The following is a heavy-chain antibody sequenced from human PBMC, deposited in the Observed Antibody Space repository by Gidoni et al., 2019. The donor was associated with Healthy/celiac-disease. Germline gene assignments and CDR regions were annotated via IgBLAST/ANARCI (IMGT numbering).Heavy chain of an antibody. Sequence: QVQLVQSGAAVKKPGSSVKVSCKASGGTLRSYAISWVRQAPGQGLEWMGGIIPILGIANYAQKFQGKVTITADKSTSTAYMELSSLRSEDTAVYYCARGRITMVRDPFGMDVWGQGTTVTVSS. CDR2: IIPILGIA. J-gene: IGHJ6*02. CDR1: GGTLRSYA. CDR3: ARGRITMVRDPFGMDV. D-gene: IGHD3-10*01. V-gene: IGHV1-69*10.